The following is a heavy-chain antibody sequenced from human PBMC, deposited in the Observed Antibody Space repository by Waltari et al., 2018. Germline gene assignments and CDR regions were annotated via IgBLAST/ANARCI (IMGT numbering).Heavy chain of an antibody. CDR1: GGSFSGYY. CDR3: ARAWISLILGATSAFDI. Sequence: QVQLQQWGAGLLTPSETLSLPCAVYGGSFSGYYWSWIRQPPGKGLEWIGESNHSGSTNYNPSLKSRVTISVDTAKNQFSLKLSSVTAADTAVYYCARAWISLILGATSAFDIWGQGTMVTVS. CDR2: SNHSGST. D-gene: IGHD1-26*01. J-gene: IGHJ3*02. V-gene: IGHV4-34*01.